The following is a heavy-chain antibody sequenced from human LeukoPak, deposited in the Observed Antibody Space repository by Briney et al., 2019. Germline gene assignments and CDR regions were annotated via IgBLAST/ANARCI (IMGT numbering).Heavy chain of an antibody. CDR1: GYTFTSYA. J-gene: IGHJ3*02. CDR3: AEHDVWSGYLVGPNAFDI. V-gene: IGHV1-3*01. D-gene: IGHD3-3*01. Sequence: LRASVKVSCKASGYTFTSYAMHWVRQAPGQRLEWIGWINAGNGNTKYSQKFQGRVTITRDTSASTAYMELSSLRSEDTAVYYCAEHDVWSGYLVGPNAFDIWGQGTMVTVSS. CDR2: INAGNGNT.